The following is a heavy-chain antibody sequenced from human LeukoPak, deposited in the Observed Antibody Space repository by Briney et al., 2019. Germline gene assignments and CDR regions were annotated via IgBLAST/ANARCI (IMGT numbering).Heavy chain of an antibody. J-gene: IGHJ4*02. CDR3: ASTPFYDYVWGSYRYRGLFDN. Sequence: GRSLRLSCAASGFTFSTYAMSWVRQAPGRGLEWVSGICGSGGCTYYADSVKGRFTISRDNSKNTLYLQMNSLRVEDTAVYYCASTPFYDYVWGSYRYRGLFDNWGQGTLVSVSS. V-gene: IGHV3-23*01. D-gene: IGHD3-16*02. CDR2: ICGSGGCT. CDR1: GFTFSTYA.